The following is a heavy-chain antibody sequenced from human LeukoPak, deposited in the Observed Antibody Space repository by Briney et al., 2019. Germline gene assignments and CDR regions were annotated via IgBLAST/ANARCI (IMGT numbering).Heavy chain of an antibody. CDR1: GFTFSNYW. D-gene: IGHD5-12*01. CDR3: ARDPGYSSFDY. V-gene: IGHV3-7*01. J-gene: IGHJ4*02. Sequence: PGGSLRLSCAVSGFTFSNYWVTWVRQTPGKGLEFVANINRDGSVKNYVDSVKGRFTISRDNAKNSLYLQMSSRRVDDTAIYYCARDPGYSSFDYWGQGTLVTVSS. CDR2: INRDGSVK.